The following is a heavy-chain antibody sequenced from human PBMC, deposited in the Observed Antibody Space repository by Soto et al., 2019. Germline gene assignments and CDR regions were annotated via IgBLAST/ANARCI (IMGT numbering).Heavy chain of an antibody. Sequence: SETLSLTCIVSGESISSSSYYWGWIRQPPGKGLEWIGSIYYSGRTYYNPSFKSRVTISIDTSKNQFSLKLSSVTATDTAVYYCARQRTTVVTQAYFDHWGQGAWSPSPQ. J-gene: IGHJ4*02. CDR3: ARQRTTVVTQAYFDH. D-gene: IGHD2-21*02. CDR2: IYYSGRT. V-gene: IGHV4-39*01. CDR1: GESISSSSYY.